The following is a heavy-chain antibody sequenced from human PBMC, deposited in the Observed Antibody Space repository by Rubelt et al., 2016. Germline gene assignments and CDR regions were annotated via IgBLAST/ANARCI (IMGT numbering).Heavy chain of an antibody. CDR1: GGSFSGYY. V-gene: IGHV4-34*01. Sequence: QVQLQQWGAGLLKPSETLSLTCAVYGGSFSGYYWSWIRQPPGKGLEWIGEINHSGSTNYNPSLKSRVTISVDTSKNQFSLKLSSVTAADTAVYYCARGPYPVIAIKGYFDYWGRGTLVTVSS. D-gene: IGHD2-21*01. J-gene: IGHJ4*02. CDR3: ARGPYPVIAIKGYFDY. CDR2: INHSGST.